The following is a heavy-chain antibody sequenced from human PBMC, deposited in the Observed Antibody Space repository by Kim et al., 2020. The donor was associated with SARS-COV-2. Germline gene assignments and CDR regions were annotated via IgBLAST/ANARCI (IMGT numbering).Heavy chain of an antibody. D-gene: IGHD6-13*01. CDR2: INAGNGNT. CDR3: ATKAAAGTPHYFDY. CDR1: GYTFTSYA. Sequence: ASVKVSCKASGYTFTSYAMHWVRQAPGQRLEWMGWINAGNGNTKYSQKFQGRVTITRDTSASTAYMELSSLRSEDTAVYYCATKAAAGTPHYFDYWGQGTLVTVSS. V-gene: IGHV1-3*01. J-gene: IGHJ4*02.